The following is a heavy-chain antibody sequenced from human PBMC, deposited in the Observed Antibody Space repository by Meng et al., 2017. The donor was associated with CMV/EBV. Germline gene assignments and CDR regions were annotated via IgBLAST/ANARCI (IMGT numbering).Heavy chain of an antibody. CDR3: ARDGTIAAAGHSYYYYGMDV. D-gene: IGHD6-13*01. J-gene: IGHJ6*02. V-gene: IGHV3-7*01. Sequence: GGSLRLSCAASGFTFSSYWMSWVRQAPGKGLEWVANIKQDGSEKYYVDSVKGRFTISRDNAKNSLYLQMNSLRAEDTAAYYCARDGTIAAAGHSYYYYGMDVWGQGTTVTVSS. CDR1: GFTFSSYW. CDR2: IKQDGSEK.